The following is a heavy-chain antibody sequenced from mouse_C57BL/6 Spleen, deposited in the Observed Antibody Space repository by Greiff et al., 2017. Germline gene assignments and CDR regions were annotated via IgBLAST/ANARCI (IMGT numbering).Heavy chain of an antibody. D-gene: IGHD1-2*01. Sequence: EVQLQQSGPVLVKPGASVKMSCKASGYTFTDYYMNWVKQSHGKSLEWIGVINPYNGGTSYNQKFKGKATLTVDKSSSTAYMALNSLTSEDSAVYYCARSRSTTANAMDYWGQGTSVTVSS. CDR2: INPYNGGT. CDR1: GYTFTDYY. V-gene: IGHV1-19*01. J-gene: IGHJ4*01. CDR3: ARSRSTTANAMDY.